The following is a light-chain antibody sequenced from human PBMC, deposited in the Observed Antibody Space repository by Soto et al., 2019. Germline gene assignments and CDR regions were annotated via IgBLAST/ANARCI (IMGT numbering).Light chain of an antibody. Sequence: DIQITQSPSTLSASVGDRVTIPCRASQGISGWLAWYQQKPGKAPKLLIYAASSLQSGVPTRFGGNGSGTYFTLTIAGLQPEDFATYYCQQADTYPITFGQGTRLEIK. V-gene: IGKV1-12*01. J-gene: IGKJ5*01. CDR2: AAS. CDR3: QQADTYPIT. CDR1: QGISGW.